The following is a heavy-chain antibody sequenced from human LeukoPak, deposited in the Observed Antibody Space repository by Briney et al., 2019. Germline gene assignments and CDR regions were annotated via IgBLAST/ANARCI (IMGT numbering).Heavy chain of an antibody. V-gene: IGHV3-33*01. CDR1: GFTFSSYC. CDR3: AIPRNYYDSEYYFDY. Sequence: GGSLRLSCAASGFTFSSYCMHWVRQAPGNGLEWVAVIWYDGSNKYYADSMKGRFTISRDNSKNTLYLQMNSLGAEDTAVYYCAIPRNYYDSEYYFDYWGQGTLVTVSS. CDR2: IWYDGSNK. J-gene: IGHJ4*02. D-gene: IGHD3-22*01.